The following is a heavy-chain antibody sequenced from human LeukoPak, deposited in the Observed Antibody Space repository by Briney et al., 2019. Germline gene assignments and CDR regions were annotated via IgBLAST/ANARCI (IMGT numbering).Heavy chain of an antibody. V-gene: IGHV1-2*02. D-gene: IGHD3-10*01. CDR3: AKGPRITLVRGGQWYYYMDV. CDR2: INPNSGGT. CDR1: GYTFTGYY. J-gene: IGHJ6*03. Sequence: GASVKVSCKASGYTFTGYYMHWVRQAPGQGLEWMGWINPNSGGTNYAQKFQGRVTVTRDTSTSTVYMELSSLRSEDTAVYYCAKGPRITLVRGGQWYYYMDVWGKGTTVT.